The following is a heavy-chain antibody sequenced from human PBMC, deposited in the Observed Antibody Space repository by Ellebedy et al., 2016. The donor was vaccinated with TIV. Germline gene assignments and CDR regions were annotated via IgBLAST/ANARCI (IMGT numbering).Heavy chain of an antibody. CDR2: ISSSSSTI. Sequence: GESLKISXAASGFTFSSYSMNWVRQAPGKGLEWVSYISSSSSTIYYADSVKGRFTISRDNAKNSLYLQMNSLRAEDTAVYYCAREGYYGSGSDWGQGTLVTVSS. V-gene: IGHV3-48*04. CDR1: GFTFSSYS. J-gene: IGHJ4*02. D-gene: IGHD3-10*01. CDR3: AREGYYGSGSD.